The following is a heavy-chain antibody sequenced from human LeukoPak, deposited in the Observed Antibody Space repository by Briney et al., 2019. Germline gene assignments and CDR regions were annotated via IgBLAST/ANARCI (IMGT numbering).Heavy chain of an antibody. D-gene: IGHD1-1*01. CDR1: GYTLTELS. Sequence: ASVKVSCKDSGYTLTELSLHWVRQAPGKGLEWMGRFDPEDGETIYARKFQGRVTMTEDTSTDTAYMELSSLRSEDTAVYFCAVSLTTGGYYGMDVWGQGTTVTVSS. CDR3: AVSLTTGGYYGMDV. J-gene: IGHJ6*02. V-gene: IGHV1-24*01. CDR2: FDPEDGET.